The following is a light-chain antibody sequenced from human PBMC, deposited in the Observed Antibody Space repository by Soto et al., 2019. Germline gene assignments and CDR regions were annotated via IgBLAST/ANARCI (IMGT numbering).Light chain of an antibody. V-gene: IGLV2-14*01. CDR2: EVS. CDR3: SSYTSSSTRV. CDR1: SSDVGGYNY. J-gene: IGLJ1*01. Sequence: QSALPQPASVSGSPGQSITISCTGTSSDVGGYNYVSWYQQHPGKAPKLMIYEVSNRPSGVSNRFSGSKSGNTASLTISGLQAEDEADYYCSSYTSSSTRVFGTGTKVTV.